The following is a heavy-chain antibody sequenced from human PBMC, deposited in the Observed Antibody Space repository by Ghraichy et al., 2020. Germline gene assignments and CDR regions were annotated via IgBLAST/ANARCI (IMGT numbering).Heavy chain of an antibody. J-gene: IGHJ6*02. CDR1: GGSISSYY. V-gene: IGHV4-59*01. CDR3: ARRLAAAPTKYYYYYGMDV. CDR2: IYYSGST. Sequence: SETLSLTCTVSGGSISSYYWSWIRQPPGKGLEWIGYIYYSGSTNYNPSLKSRVTISVDTSKNQFSLKLSSVTAADTAVYYCARRLAAAPTKYYYYYGMDVWGQGTTVTVSS. D-gene: IGHD6-13*01.